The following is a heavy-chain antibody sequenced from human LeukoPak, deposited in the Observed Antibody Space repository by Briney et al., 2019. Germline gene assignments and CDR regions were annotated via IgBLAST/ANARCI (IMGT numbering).Heavy chain of an antibody. V-gene: IGHV3-30*04. J-gene: IGHJ6*02. D-gene: IGHD2-15*01. CDR1: GFTFSSYA. CDR2: ISYDGSNK. CDR3: ARAGAARHTYYYYYGMDV. Sequence: GGSLRLSCAASGFTFSSYAMHWVRQAPGKGLEWVAVISYDGSNKYYADSVKGRFTNSRDNSKNTLYLQMNSLRAEDTAVYYCARAGAARHTYYYYYGMDVWGQGTTVTVSS.